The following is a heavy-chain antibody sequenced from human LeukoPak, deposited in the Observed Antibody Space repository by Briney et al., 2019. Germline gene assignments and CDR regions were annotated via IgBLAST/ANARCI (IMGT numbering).Heavy chain of an antibody. CDR2: FSDKTT. J-gene: IGHJ4*02. CDR3: AKGDTTWELPHDY. CDR1: GFIFSNYG. Sequence: GGSLRLSCAASGFIFSNYGMSWVRQAPGKGLGWVSGFSDKTTYYTDSVKGRFTISRDNYMNALYLQVNSLRVEDTAVYHCAKGDTTWELPHDYWGQGTLVTVSS. D-gene: IGHD1-26*01. V-gene: IGHV3-23*01.